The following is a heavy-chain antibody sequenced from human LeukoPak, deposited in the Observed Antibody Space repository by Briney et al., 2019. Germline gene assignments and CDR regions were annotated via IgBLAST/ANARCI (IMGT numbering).Heavy chain of an antibody. CDR1: GASISSYY. J-gene: IGHJ5*02. D-gene: IGHD3-10*01. Sequence: PSETLSLTCTVSGASISSYYWSWIRQPPGKGLEWIGYRYYSGSTNYNPSLKSRVTISVDTSKNQVSLKLSSVTAADTAVYYCARDRGSGDDNWFDPWAREPWSPSPQ. V-gene: IGHV4-59*01. CDR2: RYYSGST. CDR3: ARDRGSGDDNWFDP.